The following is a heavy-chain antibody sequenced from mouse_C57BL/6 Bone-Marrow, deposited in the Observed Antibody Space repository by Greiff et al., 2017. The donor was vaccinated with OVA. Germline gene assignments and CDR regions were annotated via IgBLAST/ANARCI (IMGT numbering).Heavy chain of an antibody. D-gene: IGHD2-3*01. J-gene: IGHJ3*01. CDR1: GFNIKDDY. CDR3: TTYDGYTWFAY. Sequence: VHVKQSGAELVRPGASVKLSCTASGFNIKDDYMHWVKQRPEQGLEWIGWIDPENGDTEYASKFQGKATITADTSSNTAYLQLSSLTSEDTAVYYCTTYDGYTWFAYWGQGTLVTVSA. V-gene: IGHV14-4*01. CDR2: IDPENGDT.